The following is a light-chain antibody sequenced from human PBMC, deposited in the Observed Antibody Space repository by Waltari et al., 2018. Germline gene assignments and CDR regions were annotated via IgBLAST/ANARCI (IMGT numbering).Light chain of an antibody. J-gene: IGKJ2*01. V-gene: IGKV3-20*01. Sequence: EVVLTQSPGTLSLSPGEKATLSCRASQTLTKRYLAWYQQKPGQAPRLLIYGASSRAAGIPDRFSGSGSGTDFTLTINSLEPDDFAVYYCQQYGSSILYTFGQGTKLEIK. CDR2: GAS. CDR1: QTLTKRY. CDR3: QQYGSSILYT.